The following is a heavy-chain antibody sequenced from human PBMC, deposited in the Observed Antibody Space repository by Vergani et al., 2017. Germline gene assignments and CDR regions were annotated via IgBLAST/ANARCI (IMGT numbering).Heavy chain of an antibody. D-gene: IGHD1-14*01. Sequence: EVQLFESGGSLKQPGGSVRLSCAASGFTFSTYAMHWVRQAPGKGLEWVSALTGGGGSTYYADSFKGRFIISRDNSRDTLYLQMNSLRDEDTGVYYCARDLRLLYNRFDPWGQGTLVTVSS. CDR3: ARDLRLLYNRFDP. CDR2: LTGGGGST. V-gene: IGHV3-23*01. J-gene: IGHJ5*02. CDR1: GFTFSTYA.